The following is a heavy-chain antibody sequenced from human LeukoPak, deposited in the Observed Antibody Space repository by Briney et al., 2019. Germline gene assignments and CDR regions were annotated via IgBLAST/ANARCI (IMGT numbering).Heavy chain of an antibody. J-gene: IGHJ3*02. CDR3: ARLGSSDAFDI. CDR2: FYYSGNT. Sequence: SETLSPTCTVSGGSISSSSYYWGWIRQPPGKGLEWIGSFYYSGNTYYNPSLKSRVTISVDTSKNQFSLKLSSVTAADTAAYYCARLGSSDAFDIWGQGTMVTVSS. D-gene: IGHD1-26*01. CDR1: GGSISSSSYY. V-gene: IGHV4-39*01.